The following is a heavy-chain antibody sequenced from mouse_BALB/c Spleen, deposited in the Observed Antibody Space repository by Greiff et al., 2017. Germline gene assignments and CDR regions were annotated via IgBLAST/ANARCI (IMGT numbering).Heavy chain of an antibody. D-gene: IGHD2-1*01. CDR1: GFTFSSYA. Sequence: EVMLVESGGGLVKPGGSLKLSCAASGFTFSSYAMSWVRQTPEKRLEWVASISSGGSTYYPDSVKGRFTISRDNARNILYLQMSSLRSEDTAMYYGARGHNYGNYGGFAYWGQGTLVTVSA. V-gene: IGHV5-6-5*01. CDR3: ARGHNYGNYGGFAY. CDR2: ISSGGST. J-gene: IGHJ3*01.